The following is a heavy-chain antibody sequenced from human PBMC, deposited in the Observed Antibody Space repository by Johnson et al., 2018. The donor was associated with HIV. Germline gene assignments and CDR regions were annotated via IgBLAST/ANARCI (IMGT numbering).Heavy chain of an antibody. J-gene: IGHJ3*02. CDR3: TTERNWNSVPDVDAFDI. Sequence: QMMLVESGGGVVQPGGSLRLSCAASGFSFSSCGMHWVRQAPGKGLEWVAFIHYDGSNKYYADSVKGRFTISRDNSKNTLYLQMNSLKTEDTAVYYCTTERNWNSVPDVDAFDIWGQGTMVTVSS. CDR1: GFSFSSCG. CDR2: IHYDGSNK. D-gene: IGHD1-7*01. V-gene: IGHV3-30*02.